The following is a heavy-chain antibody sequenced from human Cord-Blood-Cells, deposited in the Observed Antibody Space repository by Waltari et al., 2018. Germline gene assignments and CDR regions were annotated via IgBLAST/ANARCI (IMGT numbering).Heavy chain of an antibody. CDR1: GGSISSSSYY. CDR2: IYYSGST. Sequence: QLQLQESGPGLVKPSETLSLTCTVSGGSISSSSYYWGWIRQPPGKALEWIGSIYYSGSTYYNPSLKSRVTISVDTSKNQFSLKLSSVTAADTAVYYCATASIAARPGPPVVWYFDLWGRGTLVTVSS. V-gene: IGHV4-39*01. CDR3: ATASIAARPGPPVVWYFDL. D-gene: IGHD6-6*01. J-gene: IGHJ2*01.